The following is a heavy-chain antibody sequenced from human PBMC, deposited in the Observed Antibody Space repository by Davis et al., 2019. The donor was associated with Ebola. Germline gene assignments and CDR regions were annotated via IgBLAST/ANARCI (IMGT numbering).Heavy chain of an antibody. CDR2: ISGSGGST. Sequence: PGGSLRLSCAASGFTFSSYAMSWVRQAPGKGLEWVSAISGSGGSTYYADSVKGRFTISRDNSKNTLYLQMNSLRAEDTAVYYCARPPPRNYYYGMDVWGQGTTVTVSS. CDR3: ARPPPRNYYYGMDV. J-gene: IGHJ6*02. CDR1: GFTFSSYA. D-gene: IGHD1-26*01. V-gene: IGHV3-23*01.